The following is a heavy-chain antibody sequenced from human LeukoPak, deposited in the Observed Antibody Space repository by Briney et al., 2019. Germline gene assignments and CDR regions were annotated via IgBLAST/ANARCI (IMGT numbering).Heavy chain of an antibody. V-gene: IGHV3-23*01. CDR2: ISGSGGST. CDR3: AKQRGYSGYEYYFDY. J-gene: IGHJ4*02. CDR1: GFTFNSNS. D-gene: IGHD5-12*01. Sequence: GGSLILSCAASGFTFNSNSMNWVRQAPGKGLEWVSAISGSGGSTYYADSVKGRFTISRDNSKNTLYLQMNSLRAEDTAVYYCAKQRGYSGYEYYFDYWGQGTLVTVSS.